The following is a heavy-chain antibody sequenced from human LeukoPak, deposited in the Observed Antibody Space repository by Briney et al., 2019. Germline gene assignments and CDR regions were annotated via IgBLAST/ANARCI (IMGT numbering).Heavy chain of an antibody. V-gene: IGHV4-39*01. Sequence: PSETLSLTCTVSGGSISSSSYYWGWIRQPPGKGLEWIGSIYYSGSTYYNPSLKSRVTISVDTSKNQFSLKLSSVTAADTAVYYCVTGHSSGWYDLDAFDIWGQGTMVTVSS. CDR3: VTGHSSGWYDLDAFDI. CDR1: GGSISSSSYY. J-gene: IGHJ3*02. D-gene: IGHD6-19*01. CDR2: IYYSGST.